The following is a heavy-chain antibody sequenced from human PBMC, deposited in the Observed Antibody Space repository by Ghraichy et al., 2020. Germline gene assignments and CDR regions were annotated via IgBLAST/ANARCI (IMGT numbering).Heavy chain of an antibody. CDR3: GRVAIDSFFDIYYCDQ. CDR1: GGSISRYY. J-gene: IGHJ4*02. D-gene: IGHD3-9*01. CDR2: IYTSGST. V-gene: IGHV4-4*07. Sequence: SETPSLTCTVSGGSISRYYWSWIRQPAGKGLEWIGRIYTSGSTNYNPSLKSRVTMSIDTSRNQFSLKLNSVTAADTAVYYCGRVAIDSFFDIYYCDQWGQGSVVTVSS.